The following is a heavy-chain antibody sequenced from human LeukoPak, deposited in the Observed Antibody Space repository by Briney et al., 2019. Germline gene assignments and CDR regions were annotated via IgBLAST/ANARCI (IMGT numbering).Heavy chain of an antibody. J-gene: IGHJ5*02. V-gene: IGHV4-34*01. Sequence: PSETLSLTCAVYGGSFSGYYWSWIRQPPGKGLEWIGEINHSGSTNYNPSLKSRVTISVDTSKNQFSLKLSSVTAADTAVYYCARGRIARPFDPWGQGTLVTVSS. CDR1: GGSFSGYY. D-gene: IGHD6-13*01. CDR3: ARGRIARPFDP. CDR2: INHSGST.